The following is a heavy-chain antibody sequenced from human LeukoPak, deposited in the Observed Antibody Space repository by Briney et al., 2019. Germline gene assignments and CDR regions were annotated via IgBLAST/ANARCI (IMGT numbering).Heavy chain of an antibody. Sequence: PSETLSLTCTVAGGSVSTYYWSWIRQPPGKGLEWIGDIYSSGRTNYNPSLKSRVTISVDTSKNQFSLKLSSVTAADTAVYYCARQGAVAFYYMDVWGKGTTVTVSS. CDR2: IYSSGRT. J-gene: IGHJ6*03. V-gene: IGHV4-59*08. D-gene: IGHD6-19*01. CDR1: GGSVSTYY. CDR3: ARQGAVAFYYMDV.